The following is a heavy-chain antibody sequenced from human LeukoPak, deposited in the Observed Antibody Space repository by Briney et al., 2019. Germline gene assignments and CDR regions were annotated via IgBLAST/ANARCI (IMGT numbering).Heavy chain of an antibody. CDR2: IYYSGST. Sequence: XETLSLTCTVSGGSISSSSYYWGWIRQPPGKGLEWIGSIYYSGSTYYNPSLKSRVTISVDTSKNQFSLKLSSVTAADTAVYYCARQSHYYGSGSYYYYYYGMDVWGQGTTVTVSS. D-gene: IGHD3-10*01. CDR1: GGSISSSSYY. J-gene: IGHJ6*02. V-gene: IGHV4-39*01. CDR3: ARQSHYYGSGSYYYYYYGMDV.